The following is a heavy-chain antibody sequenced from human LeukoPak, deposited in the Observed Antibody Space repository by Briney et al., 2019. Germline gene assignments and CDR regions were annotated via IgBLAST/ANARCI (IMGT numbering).Heavy chain of an antibody. CDR2: IKIKTDGGTI. D-gene: IGHD1-26*01. CDR1: GFTFSNAW. Sequence: GGSLRLSCAASGFTFSNAWMSWVRQAPGKGLEWVGRIKIKTDGGTIEYGAPVKGRFTISRDDSKNTLYLQMNTLETEDTGVYYCTRISGSSSGPFDYWGQGGLVTVSS. V-gene: IGHV3-15*01. J-gene: IGHJ4*02. CDR3: TRISGSSSGPFDY.